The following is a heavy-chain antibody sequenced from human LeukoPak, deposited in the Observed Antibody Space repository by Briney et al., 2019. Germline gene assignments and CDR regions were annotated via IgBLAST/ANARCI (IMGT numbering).Heavy chain of an antibody. CDR2: IKEDGSER. J-gene: IGHJ4*02. D-gene: IGHD5-12*01. CDR3: ARERYSGYDGEPDGFDY. V-gene: IGHV3-7*03. Sequence: GGSLRLSCEGSAFIFSGHWMNWVRQTPGKGLEWVASIKEDGSERQYVDSVKGRFSISRDNTKGSLFLQLNSLRAEDTAVYYCARERYSGYDGEPDGFDYWGQGTLVTVSS. CDR1: AFIFSGHW.